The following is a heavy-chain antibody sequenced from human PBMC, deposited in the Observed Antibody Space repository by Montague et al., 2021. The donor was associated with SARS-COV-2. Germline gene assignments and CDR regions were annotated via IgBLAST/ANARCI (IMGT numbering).Heavy chain of an antibody. CDR1: GFNFSDYY. D-gene: IGHD6-6*01. CDR2: ISSSTTYT. J-gene: IGHJ5*02. V-gene: IGHV3-11*06. CDR3: AREGHLATRPGWSNWFDP. Sequence: SRRLSFSASGFNFSDYYITWVRQAPGKGLEWVAYISSSTTYTNYADSLKGRFTISRDNTKKSVYLQMNRLRAEDTGVYYCAREGHLATRPGWSNWFDPWGQGTLVTVSS.